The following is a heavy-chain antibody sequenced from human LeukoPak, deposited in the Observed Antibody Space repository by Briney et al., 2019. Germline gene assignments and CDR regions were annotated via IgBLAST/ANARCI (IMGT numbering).Heavy chain of an antibody. CDR3: AKDMYGSGSSWYYYYYYYMDV. Sequence: GGSLRLSCAASGFTFSSYGMHWVRQAPGKGLEWAAFIRYDGSNKYYADSVKGRFTISRDNSKNTLYLQMNSLRAEDTAVYYCAKDMYGSGSSWYYYYYYYMDVWGKGTTVTVSS. J-gene: IGHJ6*03. CDR1: GFTFSSYG. V-gene: IGHV3-30*02. CDR2: IRYDGSNK. D-gene: IGHD3-10*01.